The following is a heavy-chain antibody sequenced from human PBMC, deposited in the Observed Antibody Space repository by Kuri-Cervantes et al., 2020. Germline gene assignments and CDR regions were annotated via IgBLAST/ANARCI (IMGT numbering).Heavy chain of an antibody. CDR1: GYTFTSYA. J-gene: IGHJ5*02. CDR3: AKDWYFCGADCYGEALNNWFDP. V-gene: IGHV1-3*02. D-gene: IGHD2-21*02. Sequence: ASVKVSCKASGYTFTSYAMHWVRQAPGQRLEWMGWSNAGNGNTKYSQEFQGRVTITRDTSASTAYMELSSLRSEDMAVYYCAKDWYFCGADCYGEALNNWFDPWGQGTLVTVSS. CDR2: SNAGNGNT.